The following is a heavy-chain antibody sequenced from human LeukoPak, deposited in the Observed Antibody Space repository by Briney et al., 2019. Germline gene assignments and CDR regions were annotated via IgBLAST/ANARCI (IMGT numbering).Heavy chain of an antibody. CDR1: GGSISSTSYY. V-gene: IGHV4-39*01. CDR2: IYYSGST. D-gene: IGHD1-26*01. J-gene: IGHJ4*02. Sequence: KPSGTLSLTCTVSGGSISSTSYYWGWIRQPPGKGLEWIGSIYYSGSTYYNPSLKSRVTISVDTSKNQFSLKLNSVTAADTAVYYCARLRYSGSYSLFDYWGQGTLVTVSS. CDR3: ARLRYSGSYSLFDY.